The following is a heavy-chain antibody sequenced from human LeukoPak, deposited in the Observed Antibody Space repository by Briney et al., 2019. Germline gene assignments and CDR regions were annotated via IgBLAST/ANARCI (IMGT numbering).Heavy chain of an antibody. J-gene: IGHJ3*02. CDR2: FFYTGNT. D-gene: IGHD1-1*01. CDR3: TRGAGSTTSNDAFDI. V-gene: IGHV4-30-4*07. CDR1: GGSISSGSYS. Sequence: PSETLSLTCAVSGGSISSGSYSWGWIRQPPGKGLEWIGYFFYTGNTYYNASLKSRGTISVDTSKNQCSLNVSSVTASDTAVYYCTRGAGSTTSNDAFDIWGQGTMVTVSS.